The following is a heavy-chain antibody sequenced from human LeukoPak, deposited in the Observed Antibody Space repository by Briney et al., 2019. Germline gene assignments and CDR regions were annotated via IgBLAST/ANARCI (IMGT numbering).Heavy chain of an antibody. V-gene: IGHV3-49*04. Sequence: GGSLRLSCAVSGFTFSDHYMDWVRQAPGKGLEWVGFIRSKAFGETAEYAASVKGRFTISRDDSKSIAYLQMNSLKTEDTAVYYCTRDRGSSTLGDYWGQGTLVTVSS. D-gene: IGHD7-27*01. J-gene: IGHJ4*02. CDR1: GFTFSDHY. CDR3: TRDRGSSTLGDY. CDR2: IRSKAFGETA.